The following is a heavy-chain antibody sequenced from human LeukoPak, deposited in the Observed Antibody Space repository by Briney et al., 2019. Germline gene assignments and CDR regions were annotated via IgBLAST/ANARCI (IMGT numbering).Heavy chain of an antibody. CDR1: GGSISSSSYY. Sequence: SETLSLTCTVSGGSISSSSYYWGWIRQPPGKGLEWIGSIYYSGSTYYNPSLKSRVTISVDTSKNQFSLTLSSVTAADTAVSSCATEPVLRYFCCSPGASGMDVWGQGTTVTVSS. D-gene: IGHD3-9*01. J-gene: IGHJ6*02. CDR2: IYYSGST. V-gene: IGHV4-39*01. CDR3: ATEPVLRYFCCSPGASGMDV.